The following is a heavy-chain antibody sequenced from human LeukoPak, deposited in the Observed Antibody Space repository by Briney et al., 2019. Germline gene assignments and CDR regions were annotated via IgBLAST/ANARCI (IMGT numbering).Heavy chain of an antibody. Sequence: PSETLSLTCTVSGGSISSSSYYWGWIRQPPGKGLEWIGSIYYSGNTYYNPSLKSRVSVSVDTSNHQFSLNLRSVTAADTAVYFCARREGVTKHHDYWGRGTLVTVSS. CDR3: ARREGVTKHHDY. J-gene: IGHJ4*02. CDR1: GGSISSSSYY. D-gene: IGHD1-26*01. V-gene: IGHV4-39*01. CDR2: IYYSGNT.